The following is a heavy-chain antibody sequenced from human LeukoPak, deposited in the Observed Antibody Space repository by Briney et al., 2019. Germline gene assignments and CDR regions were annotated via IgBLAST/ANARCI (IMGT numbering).Heavy chain of an antibody. J-gene: IGHJ6*03. V-gene: IGHV3-48*03. Sequence: PGGSLRLSCAASGFTFSSYEMNWVRQAPGKGLEWVSYISSSGSTIYYADSVKGRFTISRDNAKNSLYLQMNSLRAEDTAVYYCAAGAYYDSSGYRYYYYYMDVWGKGTTVTISS. D-gene: IGHD3-22*01. CDR3: AAGAYYDSSGYRYYYYYMDV. CDR2: ISSSGSTI. CDR1: GFTFSSYE.